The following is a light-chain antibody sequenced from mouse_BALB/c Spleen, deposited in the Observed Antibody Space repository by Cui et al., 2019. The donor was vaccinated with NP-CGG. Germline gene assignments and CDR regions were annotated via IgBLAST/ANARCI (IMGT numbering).Light chain of an antibody. Sequence: QAVVTQASALTTSPGETVTLTCRSNTGAVTTSNYANWVQEKPDHLFTGLIGGTNNRAPGVPARFSGSLIGDKAALTITGAQTEDEAIYFCALWCSNHWVFGGGTKLTVL. CDR1: TGAVTTSNY. CDR3: ALWCSNHWV. V-gene: IGLV1*01. CDR2: GTN. J-gene: IGLJ1*01.